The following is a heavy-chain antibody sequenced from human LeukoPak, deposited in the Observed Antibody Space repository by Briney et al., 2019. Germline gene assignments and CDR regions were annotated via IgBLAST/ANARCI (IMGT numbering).Heavy chain of an antibody. D-gene: IGHD4-17*01. V-gene: IGHV3-15*01. CDR3: AKGVDYGRPGYFDY. CDR1: GFTFTTVW. J-gene: IGHJ4*02. Sequence: GGSLRLSCAASGFTFTTVWMSWVRQAPGKGLEWVGRVKGDGNSGTPDYAAPVKGRFTISRDNSKNTLYLQMNSLRAEDTAVYYCAKGVDYGRPGYFDYWGQGTLVTVSS. CDR2: VKGDGNSGTP.